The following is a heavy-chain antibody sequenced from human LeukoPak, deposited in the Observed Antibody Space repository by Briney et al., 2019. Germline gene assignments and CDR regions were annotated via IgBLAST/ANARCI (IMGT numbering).Heavy chain of an antibody. CDR1: GGSISGYY. Sequence: SETLSLTCAVYGGSISGYYWSWIRQPPGKGLEWIGSIYYSGSTYYNPSLKSRVTISVDTSKNQFSLKLSSVTAADTAVYYCAREGRLSSSWYAVDYWGQGTLVTVSS. J-gene: IGHJ4*02. CDR2: IYYSGST. D-gene: IGHD6-13*01. CDR3: AREGRLSSSWYAVDY. V-gene: IGHV4-34*01.